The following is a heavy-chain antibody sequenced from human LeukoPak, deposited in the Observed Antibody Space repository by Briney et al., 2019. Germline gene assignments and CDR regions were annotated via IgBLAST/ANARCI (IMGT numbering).Heavy chain of an antibody. CDR2: IRYDGSNK. J-gene: IGHJ4*02. D-gene: IGHD5-18*01. Sequence: GGSLRLSCAASGFTFSSYGMHWVRQAPGKGLEWVAFIRYDGSNKYYADSVKGRFTISRDNSKNTLYLQMNSLRAEDTAVYYCAKGGWIQLWSYDYWGQGTLGTVSS. CDR3: AKGGWIQLWSYDY. V-gene: IGHV3-30*02. CDR1: GFTFSSYG.